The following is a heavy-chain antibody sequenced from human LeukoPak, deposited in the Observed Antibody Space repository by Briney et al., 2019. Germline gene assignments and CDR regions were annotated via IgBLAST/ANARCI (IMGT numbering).Heavy chain of an antibody. V-gene: IGHV3-21*01. CDR1: GFTFSSYS. D-gene: IGHD6-19*01. J-gene: IGHJ4*02. CDR2: ISSGSSYI. Sequence: GGSLRLSCAASGFTFSSYSMNWVRQAPGKGLELVSSISSGSSYIYYADSVKGRFTISRDNAKNSLYLQMNSLRAEDTAVYYCARGGGHSSGSDYWGQGTLVTVSS. CDR3: ARGGGHSSGSDY.